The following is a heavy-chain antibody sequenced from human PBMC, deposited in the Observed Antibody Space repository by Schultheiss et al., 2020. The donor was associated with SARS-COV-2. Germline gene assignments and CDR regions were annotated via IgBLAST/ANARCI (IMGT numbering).Heavy chain of an antibody. D-gene: IGHD1-26*01. V-gene: IGHV3-23*01. CDR3: AKGYRVYSGSYLDYFDY. J-gene: IGHJ4*02. Sequence: GGSLRLSCAASGFTFSDYYMSWIRQAPGKGLEWVSSVSGSGDSTYYADSVKGRFTISRDNSKNTLYLQMNSLRAEDTAVYYCAKGYRVYSGSYLDYFDYWGQGTLVTVSS. CDR2: VSGSGDST. CDR1: GFTFSDYY.